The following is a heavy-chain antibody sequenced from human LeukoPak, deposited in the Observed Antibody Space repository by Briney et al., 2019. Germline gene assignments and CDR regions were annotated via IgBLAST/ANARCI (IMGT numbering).Heavy chain of an antibody. J-gene: IGHJ4*02. V-gene: IGHV4-59*12. Sequence: SETLSLTCTVSGGSISSYYWSWIRQPPGKGLEWIGYIYYSGSTYYNPSLKSRVTISVDTSKNQFSLKLSSVTAADTAVYYCARDSEIRPFDYWGQGTLVTVSS. CDR3: ARDSEIRPFDY. CDR1: GGSISSYY. D-gene: IGHD1-14*01. CDR2: IYYSGST.